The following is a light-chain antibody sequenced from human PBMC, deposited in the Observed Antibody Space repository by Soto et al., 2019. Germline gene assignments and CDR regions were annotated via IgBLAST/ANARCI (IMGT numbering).Light chain of an antibody. J-gene: IGKJ1*01. V-gene: IGKV3-15*01. CDR2: GAS. CDR1: QSVSSN. Sequence: EIVMTQSPATLSVSPWERATLSCMASQSVSSNLAWYQQKPGQAPRLLIYGASTRATGIPARFSGSGSATEFTLTISSLQSEDFAVYYCQQYNNWPWTFGQGTKVDIK. CDR3: QQYNNWPWT.